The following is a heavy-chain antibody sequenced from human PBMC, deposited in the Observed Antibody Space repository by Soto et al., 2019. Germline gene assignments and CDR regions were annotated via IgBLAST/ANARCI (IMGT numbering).Heavy chain of an antibody. CDR1: GFTFSSYA. Sequence: GGSLRLPCAASGFTFSSYAMSWVRQAPGKGLEWVSAISGSGGSTKYADSVKGRFTISRHNSKNTLYLQMNSLRAEDTAVYYCARDPYYDSSGYLASNGMDVWGQGTTVTVSS. V-gene: IGHV3-23*01. D-gene: IGHD3-22*01. CDR2: ISGSGGST. CDR3: ARDPYYDSSGYLASNGMDV. J-gene: IGHJ6*02.